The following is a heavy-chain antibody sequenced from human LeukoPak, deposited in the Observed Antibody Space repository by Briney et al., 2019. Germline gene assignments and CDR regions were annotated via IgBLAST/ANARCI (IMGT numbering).Heavy chain of an antibody. D-gene: IGHD2-2*01. V-gene: IGHV1-2*02. J-gene: IGHJ6*03. CDR2: INPNSGGT. CDR3: ARVHSGSSSNSCCNCYYYYMDV. CDR1: GYTFTGYY. Sequence: ASVKVSCKASGYTFTGYYMHWVRQAPGQGLEWMGWINPNSGGTNYAQKFQGRVTMTRETSISTAYMELSRLRSDDTAVYYCARVHSGSSSNSCCNCYYYYMDVWGKGTTVTVSS.